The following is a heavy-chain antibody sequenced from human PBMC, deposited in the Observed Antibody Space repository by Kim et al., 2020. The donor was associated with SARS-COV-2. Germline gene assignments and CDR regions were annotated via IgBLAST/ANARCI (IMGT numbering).Heavy chain of an antibody. CDR3: ARGRATAVTSGNWFDS. CDR2: ISSGTTYI. D-gene: IGHD4-17*01. Sequence: GGSLRLSCAASGFTLSSYSVNWVRQAPGKGLEWVSSISSGTTYIYYADSVKGRFIISRDTAKNSLYLQMNSLRGEDTAMYYCARGRATAVTSGNWFDSWGQGTRVTVSS. CDR1: GFTLSSYS. J-gene: IGHJ5*01. V-gene: IGHV3-21*01.